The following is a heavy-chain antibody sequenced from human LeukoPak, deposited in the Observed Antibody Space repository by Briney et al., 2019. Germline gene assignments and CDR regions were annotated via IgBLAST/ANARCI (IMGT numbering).Heavy chain of an antibody. CDR2: ISSSSSYI. Sequence: GGSLRLSCAASGFTFSSYSMNWVRQAPGEGLEWVSSISSSSSYIYYADSVKGRFTISRDNAKNSLYLQMNSLRAEDTAVYYCARVEQQWLVSYFDYWGQGTLVTVSS. V-gene: IGHV3-21*01. D-gene: IGHD6-19*01. CDR3: ARVEQQWLVSYFDY. J-gene: IGHJ4*02. CDR1: GFTFSSYS.